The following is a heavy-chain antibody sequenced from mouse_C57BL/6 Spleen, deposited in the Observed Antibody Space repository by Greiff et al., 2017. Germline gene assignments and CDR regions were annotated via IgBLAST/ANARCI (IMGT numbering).Heavy chain of an antibody. Sequence: DVKLQESGPGLVKPSQSLSLTCSVTGYSITSGYYWNWIRQFPGNKLEWMGYISYDGSNNYNPSLKNRISITRDTSKNQFFLKLNSVTTEDTATYYCARESLYFPFDYWGQGTTLTVSS. J-gene: IGHJ2*01. CDR2: ISYDGSN. V-gene: IGHV3-6*01. CDR3: ARESLYFPFDY. CDR1: GYSITSGYY. D-gene: IGHD1-1*01.